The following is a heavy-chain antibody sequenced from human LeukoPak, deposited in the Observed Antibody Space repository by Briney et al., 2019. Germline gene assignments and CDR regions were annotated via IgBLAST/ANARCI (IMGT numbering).Heavy chain of an antibody. CDR1: GFTVSSNY. J-gene: IGHJ4*02. CDR2: MNSDGSIT. V-gene: IGHV3-74*01. D-gene: IGHD3/OR15-3a*01. CDR3: AKENESPDL. Sequence: PGGSLRLSXAASGFTVSSNYMSWVRQAPGQGLVWVSNMNSDGSITNYADSVKGRFTISRDNAKNTLYLQMNSLGVEDTGIYYCAKENESPDLWGQGTLVTVSS.